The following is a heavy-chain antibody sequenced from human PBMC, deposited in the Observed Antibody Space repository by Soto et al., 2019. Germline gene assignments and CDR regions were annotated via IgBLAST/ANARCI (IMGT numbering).Heavy chain of an antibody. CDR2: INHSGST. V-gene: IGHV4-34*01. CDR3: ARDKTTGLFDY. CDR1: GGSFSGYY. D-gene: IGHD1-7*01. Sequence: QVQLQQWGAGLLKPSETLSLTCAVYGGSFSGYYWTWIRQPPGTGLEWNGEINHSGSTNYNPSLKSRVTISVDTSKNQFSLKLTCVTAADTAVYYCARDKTTGLFDYWGQGTLVTVSS. J-gene: IGHJ4*02.